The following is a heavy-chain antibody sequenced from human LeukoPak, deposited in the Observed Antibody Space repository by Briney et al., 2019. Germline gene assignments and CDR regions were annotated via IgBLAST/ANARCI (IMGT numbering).Heavy chain of an antibody. Sequence: GASVKVSCKASGYTFTSYDINWVRQATGQGLEWMGWMNPNSGNTGYAQKFQGRVTITRNTSISTAYMELSSLRSEDTAVYYCAGDSGYDSRVPWFDPWGQGTLVTVSS. D-gene: IGHD5-12*01. CDR2: MNPNSGNT. CDR1: GYTFTSYD. J-gene: IGHJ5*02. V-gene: IGHV1-8*03. CDR3: AGDSGYDSRVPWFDP.